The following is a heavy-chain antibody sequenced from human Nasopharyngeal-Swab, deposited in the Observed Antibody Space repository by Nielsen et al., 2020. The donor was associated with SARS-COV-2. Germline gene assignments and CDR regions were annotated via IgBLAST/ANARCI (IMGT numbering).Heavy chain of an antibody. CDR2: IYYSGST. CDR3: ARAGRVLRYFDLSGAFDI. Sequence: SETLSLTCTVSGGSISSGGYYWSWIRQHPGKGLEWIGYIYYSGSTYYNPSLKSRVTISVDTSKNQFSLKLSSVTAADTAVYYCARAGRVLRYFDLSGAFDIWGQGTMVTVSS. CDR1: GGSISSGGYY. V-gene: IGHV4-31*03. D-gene: IGHD3-9*01. J-gene: IGHJ3*02.